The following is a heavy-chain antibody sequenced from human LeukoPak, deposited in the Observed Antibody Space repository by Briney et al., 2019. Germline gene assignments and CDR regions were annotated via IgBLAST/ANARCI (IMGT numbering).Heavy chain of an antibody. CDR1: GYTFTGYY. CDR2: INPSSGGT. J-gene: IGHJ4*02. CDR3: ARDRGIRYCSGANDY. D-gene: IGHD2-15*01. Sequence: ASVRLSCKASGYTFTGYYMHWVRQAPGQGLEWMGGINPSSGGTNYAQKFQGRVTMTRDTSISTAYMELSRLRSDDTAVYYCARDRGIRYCSGANDYWGQGTLVTASS. V-gene: IGHV1-2*02.